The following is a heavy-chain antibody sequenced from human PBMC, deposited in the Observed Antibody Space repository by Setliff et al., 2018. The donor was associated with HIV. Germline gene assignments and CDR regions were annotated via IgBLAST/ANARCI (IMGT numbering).Heavy chain of an antibody. CDR2: ILSTGERT. Sequence: PGGSLRLSCAASGFTFSNAWISWVRQAPGEGLEWVSAILSTGERTFYADSVKGRFTISRDNSKNTLYLQMNSLRAEDTAVYYCAKDRRGITGTKSCAWFDPWGQGTLVTVSS. CDR3: AKDRRGITGTKSCAWFDP. CDR1: GFTFSNAW. D-gene: IGHD1-7*01. V-gene: IGHV3-23*01. J-gene: IGHJ5*02.